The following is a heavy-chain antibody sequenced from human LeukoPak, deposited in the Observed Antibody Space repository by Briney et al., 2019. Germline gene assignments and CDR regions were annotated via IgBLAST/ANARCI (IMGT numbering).Heavy chain of an antibody. Sequence: GRSLRLSCAASGFTFDDYAMHWVRQAPGKGLEWVSGISWNSGSIGYADSVKGRFTISRDNAKNSLYLQMNSLRAEDTALYYCAKGLVATITGDAFDIWGQGTMVTVSS. CDR2: ISWNSGSI. CDR3: AKGLVATITGDAFDI. J-gene: IGHJ3*02. CDR1: GFTFDDYA. D-gene: IGHD5-12*01. V-gene: IGHV3-9*01.